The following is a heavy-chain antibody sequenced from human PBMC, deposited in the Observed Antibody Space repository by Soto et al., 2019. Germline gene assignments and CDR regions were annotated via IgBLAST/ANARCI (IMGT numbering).Heavy chain of an antibody. CDR1: GFTVSSNY. CDR2: IYSGGST. V-gene: IGHV3-66*01. J-gene: IGHJ6*02. CDR3: ARDSNYVRGYYYYGMDV. D-gene: IGHD3-10*02. Sequence: GGSLRLSCAASGFTVSSNYMSWVRQAPGKGLEWVSVIYSGGSTYYADSVKGRFTISRDNSKNTLYLQMNSLRAEDTAVYYCARDSNYVRGYYYYGMDVWGQGTTVTVSS.